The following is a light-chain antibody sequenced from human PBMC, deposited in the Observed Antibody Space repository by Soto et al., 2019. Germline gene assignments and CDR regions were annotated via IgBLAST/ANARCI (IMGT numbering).Light chain of an antibody. V-gene: IGKV3-20*01. J-gene: IGKJ2*01. Sequence: EIVLTQSPGTLSLSPGERATLSCRASQSVSSSYLAWYQQKPGQAPRLLIYGASSRATGIPDRFSGSGSGTDFTLTINSLQPEDVATYYCQNYKSAPNTFGRGTRLEIK. CDR3: QNYKSAPNT. CDR2: GAS. CDR1: QSVSSSY.